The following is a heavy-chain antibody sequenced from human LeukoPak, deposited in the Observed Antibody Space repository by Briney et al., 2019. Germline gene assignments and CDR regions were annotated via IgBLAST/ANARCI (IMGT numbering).Heavy chain of an antibody. CDR3: ARDGSFGVVVPAAMGYVDV. J-gene: IGHJ6*03. D-gene: IGHD2-2*01. CDR1: GGSISSYY. V-gene: IGHV4-59*01. CDR2: IYYSGST. Sequence: SETLSLTCTVSGGSISSYYWSWIRQPPGKGLEWIGYIYYSGSTNYNPSLKSRVTISVDTSKNQFSLKLSSVTAADTAVYYCARDGSFGVVVPAAMGYVDVWGKGTTVTVSS.